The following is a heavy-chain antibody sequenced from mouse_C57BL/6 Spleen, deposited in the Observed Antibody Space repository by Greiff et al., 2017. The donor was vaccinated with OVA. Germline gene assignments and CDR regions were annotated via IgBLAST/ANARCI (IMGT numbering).Heavy chain of an antibody. D-gene: IGHD4-1*01. J-gene: IGHJ2*01. CDR2: INPNNGGT. CDR1: GYTFTDYY. CDR3: ARRPSYCDY. Sequence: EVQLQQSGPELVKPGASVKISCKASGYTFTDYYMNWVKQSHGKSLEWIGDINPNNGGTSYNQKFKGKATLTVDKSSSTAYMELRSLTSEDSAVYYCARRPSYCDYWGQGTTLTVSS. V-gene: IGHV1-26*01.